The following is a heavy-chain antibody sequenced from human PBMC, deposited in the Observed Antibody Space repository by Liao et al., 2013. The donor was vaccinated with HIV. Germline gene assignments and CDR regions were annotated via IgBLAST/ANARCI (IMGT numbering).Heavy chain of an antibody. D-gene: IGHD3-22*01. CDR3: AAEYYYDNSRDY. V-gene: IGHV4-30-2*01. CDR2: IYHSGST. J-gene: IGHJ4*02. CDR1: GGSISSGGYS. Sequence: QLQLQESGSGLVKPSQTLSLTCAVSGGSISSGGYSWSWIRQPPAKGLEWIGYIYHSGSTYYNPSLKSRVTLSVDRSKNQFSLKLSSVTAADTAVYYCAAEYYYDNSRDYWGQGTLVTVSS.